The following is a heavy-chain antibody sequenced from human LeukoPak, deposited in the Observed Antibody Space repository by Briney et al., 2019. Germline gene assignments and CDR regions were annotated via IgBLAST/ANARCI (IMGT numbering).Heavy chain of an antibody. D-gene: IGHD6-6*01. V-gene: IGHV4-59*01. CDR1: GGTISSYY. CDR3: ARDIDSISSFDY. CDR2: IYYSGST. J-gene: IGHJ4*02. Sequence: PSETLSLTCTVSGGTISSYYWSWIRQPPGKGLEWIGYIYYSGSTNYNPSLKSRVTISVDTSKNQFSLKLSSVTATDTVVYYCARDIDSISSFDYWGQGTLVTVSS.